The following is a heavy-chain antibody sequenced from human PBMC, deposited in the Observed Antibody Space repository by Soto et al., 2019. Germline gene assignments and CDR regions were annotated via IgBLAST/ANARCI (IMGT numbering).Heavy chain of an antibody. J-gene: IGHJ4*02. V-gene: IGHV3-74*01. Sequence: GSLRLSCAASGFIFNNYWMHWVRQAPGKGLVWVARINGDGTTTYVDSVKGRFTISRDNAKNMVYLQMNSRRVEDTAMYYCGRGSGPRGRPYWGQGISVTVSS. CDR1: GFIFNNYW. CDR3: GRGSGPRGRPY. D-gene: IGHD6-25*01. CDR2: INGDGTT.